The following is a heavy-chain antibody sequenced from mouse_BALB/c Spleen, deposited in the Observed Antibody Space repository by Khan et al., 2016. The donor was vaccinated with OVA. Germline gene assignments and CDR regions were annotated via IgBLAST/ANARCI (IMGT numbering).Heavy chain of an antibody. Sequence: QLEESGPGLVKPSQSLSLTCTVTGYSITSGYGWNWIRQFPGNKLEWMGYISYSGSTNYNPSLKNRISITRDTSKNQFFLRLNSVTTEDTATYYCARTARIKYWGQGTTLTVSS. J-gene: IGHJ2*01. CDR3: ARTARIKY. CDR1: GYSITSGYG. CDR2: ISYSGST. D-gene: IGHD1-2*01. V-gene: IGHV3-2*02.